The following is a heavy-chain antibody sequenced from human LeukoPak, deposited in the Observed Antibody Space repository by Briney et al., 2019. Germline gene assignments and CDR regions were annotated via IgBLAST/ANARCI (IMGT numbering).Heavy chain of an antibody. CDR1: GGSFGGYY. V-gene: IGHV4-34*01. J-gene: IGHJ3*02. CDR2: INHSGSI. CDR3: ARFPCSGDSCYSGIRAFDI. Sequence: SETLSLTCAIYGGSFGGYYWNWIRQSPGKGLEWIGEINHSGSINYNPSLKSRVTILVDTSKNQFSLKLSSVTAADTAVYYCARFPCSGDSCYSGIRAFDIWGQGTMVTVSS. D-gene: IGHD2-15*01.